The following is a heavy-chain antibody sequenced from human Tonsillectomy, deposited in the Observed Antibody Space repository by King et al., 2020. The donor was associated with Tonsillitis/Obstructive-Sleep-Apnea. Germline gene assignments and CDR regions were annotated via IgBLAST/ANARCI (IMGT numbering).Heavy chain of an antibody. D-gene: IGHD2-2*01. V-gene: IGHV5-51*03. Sequence: VQLVQSGAEVKKPGESLKISCKGSGYSFTTYWIGWVRQMPGKGLEWMGIIYPGDSDTRYSPSFQGQVTISADKSISTAYLQWSSLKASDTAMYYCARLEIVLLPGTIPPGSNWFDPWGQGTLVTVSS. CDR1: GYSFTTYW. J-gene: IGHJ5*02. CDR2: IYPGDSDT. CDR3: ARLEIVLLPGTIPPGSNWFDP.